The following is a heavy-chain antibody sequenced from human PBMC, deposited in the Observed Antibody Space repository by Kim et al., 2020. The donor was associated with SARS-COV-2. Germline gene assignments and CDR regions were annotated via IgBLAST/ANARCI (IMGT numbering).Heavy chain of an antibody. Sequence: ASVKVSCKASGYTFIDYYIHWVRQAPGQGLEWMGRINPKSGRTDYAQNFQGRVTVTGDTSISTAYMELSRLGSDDTAVYYCARERILVTDHFDYWGQGTLVTVSS. CDR1: GYTFIDYY. D-gene: IGHD3-22*01. CDR3: ARERILVTDHFDY. V-gene: IGHV1-2*06. J-gene: IGHJ4*02. CDR2: INPKSGRT.